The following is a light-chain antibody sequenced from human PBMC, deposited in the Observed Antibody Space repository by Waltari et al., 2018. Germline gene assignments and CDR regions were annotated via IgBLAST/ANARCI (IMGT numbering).Light chain of an antibody. Sequence: QSALTQPASVSGSPGQSITIPCSGTDSDVGPYDFVSWHQQHPGKAPHLIIYEVSNRPSGISNRFSASKSGNTASLTSSGLQAEDEADYYCSSYTTSSAPGVVGTGTRVTVL. CDR1: DSDVGPYDF. J-gene: IGLJ1*01. CDR2: EVS. V-gene: IGLV2-14*01. CDR3: SSYTTSSAPGV.